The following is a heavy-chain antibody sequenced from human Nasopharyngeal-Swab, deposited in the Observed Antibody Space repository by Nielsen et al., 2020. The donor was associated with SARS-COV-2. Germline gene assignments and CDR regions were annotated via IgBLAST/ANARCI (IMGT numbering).Heavy chain of an antibody. CDR2: VSTGGDYI. J-gene: IGHJ4*02. CDR1: GFTFRFYT. V-gene: IGHV3-21*01. D-gene: IGHD3-3*01. CDR3: ARDRSGFGFDF. Sequence: GESLKISCAASGFTFRFYTMHWVRQAPGKGLEWVSSVSTGGDYIHYADLVQGRFAISRDNAKDSLYLQMNSLRAENTAIYYIARDRSGFGFDFWGQGALVTVSP.